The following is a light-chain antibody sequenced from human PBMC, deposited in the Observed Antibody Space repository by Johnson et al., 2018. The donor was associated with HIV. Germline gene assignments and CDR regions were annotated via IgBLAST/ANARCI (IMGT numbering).Light chain of an antibody. CDR2: DNN. CDR3: GTWDSSLSAYV. V-gene: IGLV1-51*01. Sequence: QSVLTQPPSVSAAPGQKVTISCSGSSFNIGNNYVSWYQQLPGTAPKLLIYDNNKRPSGIPDRFSGSKSGTSATLGITGLQTGDEADYYCGTWDSSLSAYVFATGTKVTVL. CDR1: SFNIGNNY. J-gene: IGLJ1*01.